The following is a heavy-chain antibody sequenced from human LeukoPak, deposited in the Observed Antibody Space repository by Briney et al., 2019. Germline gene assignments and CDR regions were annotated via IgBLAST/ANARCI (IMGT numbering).Heavy chain of an antibody. Sequence: ASVKVSCKASGYTFTSYDINWVRQATGQGLEWMGWMNPNSGNTGYAQKFQGWVTMTRDTSISTAYMELSRLRSDDTAVYYCARMDSSGYSNWFDPWGQGTLVTVSS. V-gene: IGHV1-8*01. CDR3: ARMDSSGYSNWFDP. CDR1: GYTFTSYD. D-gene: IGHD3-22*01. CDR2: MNPNSGNT. J-gene: IGHJ5*02.